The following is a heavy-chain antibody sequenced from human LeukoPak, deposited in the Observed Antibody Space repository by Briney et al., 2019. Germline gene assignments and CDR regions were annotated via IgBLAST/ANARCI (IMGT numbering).Heavy chain of an antibody. Sequence: GGSLRLSCAASGFTFSSYSMNWVRQAPGKGLEWVSSISSSSSYIYYADSVKGRFTISRDNAKNSLYLQMNSLRAEDTAVYYCARDLDRGVVPAAICDYWGQGTLVTVSS. V-gene: IGHV3-21*01. CDR3: ARDLDRGVVPAAICDY. D-gene: IGHD2-2*01. CDR2: ISSSSSYI. CDR1: GFTFSSYS. J-gene: IGHJ4*02.